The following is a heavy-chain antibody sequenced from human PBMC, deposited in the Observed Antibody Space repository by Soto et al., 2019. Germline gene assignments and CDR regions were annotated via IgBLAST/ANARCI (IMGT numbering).Heavy chain of an antibody. CDR3: ARDSFFPTYYYDSSGYLNWFDP. CDR1: GYTFTRYY. J-gene: IGHJ5*02. Sequence: ASVKVSCQASGYTFTRYYMHWVRQAPGQGLEWMGIINASGGSTSDAQKFQGRVTMTRDTSTSTVYMELSSLRSEDTAVYYCARDSFFPTYYYDSSGYLNWFDPWGQGTLVTVSS. D-gene: IGHD3-22*01. V-gene: IGHV1-46*01. CDR2: INASGGST.